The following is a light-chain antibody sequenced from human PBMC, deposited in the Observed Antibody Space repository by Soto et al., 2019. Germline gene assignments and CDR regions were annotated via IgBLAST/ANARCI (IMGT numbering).Light chain of an antibody. CDR3: QSYDSSLSGVV. J-gene: IGLJ2*01. V-gene: IGLV1-40*01. CDR2: GNS. Sequence: QSVLTQPPSVSGAPGQRVTISCTGSSSNIGAGYDVHWYQQLPGTAPKLLIYGNSNRPSGVPDRFSGSKSGTSASXAITGLQAEDEADYYCQSYDSSLSGVVFGGGTKLTVL. CDR1: SSNIGAGYD.